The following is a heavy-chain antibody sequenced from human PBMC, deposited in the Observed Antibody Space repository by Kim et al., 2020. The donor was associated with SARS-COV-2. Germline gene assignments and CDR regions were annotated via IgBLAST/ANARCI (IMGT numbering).Heavy chain of an antibody. J-gene: IGHJ4*01. Sequence: SVKVSCKASGGTFSSYAISWVRQAPGQGLEWMGRIIPILGIANYAQKFQGRVTITADKSTSTAYMELSSLRSEDTAVYYCARDGVGNYYYDSSGLDYWG. CDR1: GGTFSSYA. D-gene: IGHD3-22*01. V-gene: IGHV1-69*04. CDR2: IIPILGIA. CDR3: ARDGVGNYYYDSSGLDY.